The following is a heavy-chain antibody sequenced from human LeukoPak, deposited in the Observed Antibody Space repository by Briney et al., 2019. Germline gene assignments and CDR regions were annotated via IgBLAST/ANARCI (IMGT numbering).Heavy chain of an antibody. D-gene: IGHD3-22*01. CDR1: GFTVSSNY. CDR3: ASNYDSSGYHY. V-gene: IGHV3-7*01. J-gene: IGHJ4*02. CDR2: IKQDGSEK. Sequence: GSLRLSCAASGFTVSSNYMSWVRRAPGKGLEWVANIKQDGSEKYYVDSVKGRFTISRDNAKNSLYLQMNSLRAEDTAVYYCASNYDSSGYHYWGQGTLVTVSS.